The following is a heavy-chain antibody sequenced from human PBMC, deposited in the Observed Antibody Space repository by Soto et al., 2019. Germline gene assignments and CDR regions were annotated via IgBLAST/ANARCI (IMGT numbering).Heavy chain of an antibody. V-gene: IGHV1-18*01. J-gene: IGHJ4*02. CDR2: ISAYNGNT. CDR1: GYTFTNYG. CDR3: ARDLVPGYTGFSDY. Sequence: GASVKVSCKGSGYTFTNYGINWVRQAPGQGLEWMGWISAYNGNTNFAQKLQGRVSLTTDTSSTTAYMELRSLTSDDTAVYYCARDLVPGYTGFSDYWGQGTLVTVSS. D-gene: IGHD5-12*01.